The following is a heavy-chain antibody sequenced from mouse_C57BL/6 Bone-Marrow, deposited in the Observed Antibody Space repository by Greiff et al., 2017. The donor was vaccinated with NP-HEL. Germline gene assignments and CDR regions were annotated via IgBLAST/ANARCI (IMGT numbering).Heavy chain of an antibody. V-gene: IGHV1-26*01. J-gene: IGHJ1*03. CDR3: AREGNYYGSSHWYFDV. Sequence: VQLKQSGPELVKPGASVKISCKASGYTFTDYYMNWVKQSHGKSLEWIGDINPNNGGTSYNQKFKGKATLTVDKSSSTAYMELRSLTSEDSAVYYCAREGNYYGSSHWYFDVWGTGTTVTVSS. CDR1: GYTFTDYY. D-gene: IGHD1-1*01. CDR2: INPNNGGT.